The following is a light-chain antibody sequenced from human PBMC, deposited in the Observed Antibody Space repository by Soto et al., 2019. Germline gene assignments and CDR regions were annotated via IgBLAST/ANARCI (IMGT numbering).Light chain of an antibody. J-gene: IGLJ1*01. Sequence: QSVLTQAASVSGSPGQSITISCTGTSSDVGGYNYVSWYQQHPGKAPKLMIYDVSNRPSGVSNRFSGSKSGNTASLTISGLQAEDEADYDCSSYTSSSTHVVGTGTKDTVL. CDR3: SSYTSSSTHV. CDR2: DVS. V-gene: IGLV2-14*01. CDR1: SSDVGGYNY.